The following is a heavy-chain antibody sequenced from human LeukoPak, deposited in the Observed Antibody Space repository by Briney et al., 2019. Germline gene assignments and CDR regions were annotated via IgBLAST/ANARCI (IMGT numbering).Heavy chain of an antibody. D-gene: IGHD5-18*01. V-gene: IGHV3-48*03. Sequence: GGSLRLSCAASGFTFSSYEMNWVRQAPGKGLEWVSYISSSGSTIYYADSVKGRFTISRDNAKNSLYLQMNSLRAEDTAVYYCARAMGYSYGRDFAYWGQGTLVTVSS. CDR1: GFTFSSYE. J-gene: IGHJ4*02. CDR3: ARAMGYSYGRDFAY. CDR2: ISSSGSTI.